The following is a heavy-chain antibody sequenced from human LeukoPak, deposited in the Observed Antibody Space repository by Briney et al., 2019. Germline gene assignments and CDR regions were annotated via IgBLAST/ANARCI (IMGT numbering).Heavy chain of an antibody. CDR2: MYNSGST. CDR3: ARGAGPNFYYHMDV. D-gene: IGHD6-19*01. CDR1: GGSFSAYY. J-gene: IGHJ6*03. V-gene: IGHV4-59*01. Sequence: SETLSLTCAVYGGSFSAYYWSWFRQPPGKGLEWIGYMYNSGSTNYNPSLKSRVTISVDTSTNQFSLKLSSVTAADTAVYYCARGAGPNFYYHMDVWGKGTTVTVSS.